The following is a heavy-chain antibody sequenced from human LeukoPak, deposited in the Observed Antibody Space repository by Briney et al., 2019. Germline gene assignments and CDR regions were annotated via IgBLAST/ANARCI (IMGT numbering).Heavy chain of an antibody. J-gene: IGHJ5*02. CDR3: ARDPSSGWYLKGWFDP. D-gene: IGHD6-19*01. Sequence: GGSLRLSCAASGFTFSSYSMNWVRQAPGKGLEWVSSISSSSNYIYYADSVKGRFTISRDNAKNSLYLQMNSLRAEDTAVYYCARDPSSGWYLKGWFDPWGQGTLVTVSS. V-gene: IGHV3-21*01. CDR2: ISSSSNYI. CDR1: GFTFSSYS.